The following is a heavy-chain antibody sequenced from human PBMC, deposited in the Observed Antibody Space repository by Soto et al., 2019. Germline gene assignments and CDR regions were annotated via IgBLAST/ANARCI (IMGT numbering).Heavy chain of an antibody. CDR2: ISYDGSNK. V-gene: IGHV3-30-3*01. CDR3: ARDEIRFSWAYGMDL. J-gene: IGHJ6*02. D-gene: IGHD3-3*01. Sequence: QVQLVESGGGVVQPGRSLRLSCAASGFTFSSYAMHWVRQAPGKGLEWVAVISYDGSNKYYADSVKGRITISRDNSKNTLYLQMNSLRAEDTAVYYCARDEIRFSWAYGMDLWGQGTTVTVSS. CDR1: GFTFSSYA.